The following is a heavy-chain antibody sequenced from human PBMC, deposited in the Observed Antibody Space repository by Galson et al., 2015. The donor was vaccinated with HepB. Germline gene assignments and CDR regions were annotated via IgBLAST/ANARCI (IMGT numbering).Heavy chain of an antibody. CDR1: GYTLTELS. CDR3: AAKEAPLVPADSIVVYAFDI. CDR2: FDPEDGET. D-gene: IGHD2-2*01. J-gene: IGHJ3*02. Sequence: SVKVSCKVSGYTLTELSMHWVRQAPGKGLEWMGGFDPEDGETIYAQKFQGRVTMTEDTSTDTAYMELSSLRSEDTAVYYCAAKEAPLVPADSIVVYAFDIWGQGTMVTVSS. V-gene: IGHV1-24*01.